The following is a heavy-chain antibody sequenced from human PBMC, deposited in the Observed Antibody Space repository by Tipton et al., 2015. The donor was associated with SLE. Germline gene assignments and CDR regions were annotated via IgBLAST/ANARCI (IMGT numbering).Heavy chain of an antibody. CDR3: ARGLTFDI. CDR2: INHSGST. J-gene: IGHJ3*02. Sequence: TLSLTCTVSGGSISSHYWSWIRQPPGKGLEWIGEINHSGSTNYNPSLKSRLTISVDTSKKQFSLKLSSVTAADTAVYYCARGLTFDIWGQGTMVTVSS. V-gene: IGHV4-34*01. CDR1: GGSISSHY.